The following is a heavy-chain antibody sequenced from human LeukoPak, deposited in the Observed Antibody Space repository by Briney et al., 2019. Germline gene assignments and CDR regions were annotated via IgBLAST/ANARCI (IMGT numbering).Heavy chain of an antibody. J-gene: IGHJ6*03. CDR3: AREALGSSWYVDLWYYYYMDV. V-gene: IGHV1-46*01. CDR1: GYTFTSYY. Sequence: RASVKVSCKASGYTFTSYYMHWVRQAPGQGLEWMGIINPSGGSTSYAQKFQGRVTMTRDMSTSTVYMELSSLRSEDTAVYYCAREALGSSWYVDLWYYYYMDVWGKGTTVTISS. CDR2: INPSGGST. D-gene: IGHD6-13*01.